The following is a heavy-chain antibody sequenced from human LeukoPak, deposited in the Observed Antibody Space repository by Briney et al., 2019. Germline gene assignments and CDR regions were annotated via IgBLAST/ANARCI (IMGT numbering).Heavy chain of an antibody. V-gene: IGHV3-23*01. D-gene: IGHD5-12*01. CDR1: AFTFSIYG. Sequence: GGSLRLSCAASAFTFSIYGMNWVRQAPGKGLEWVSGISPRGDITYYTDSVKGRFTVSRDNFKNTVHLQVNSLRPEDTAVYFCAKDDAWIRFASWGQGILVTVSS. CDR3: AKDDAWIRFAS. J-gene: IGHJ5*01. CDR2: ISPRGDIT.